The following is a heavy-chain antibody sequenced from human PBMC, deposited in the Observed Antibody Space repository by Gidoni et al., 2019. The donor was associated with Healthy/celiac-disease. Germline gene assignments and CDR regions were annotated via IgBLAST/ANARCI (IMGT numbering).Heavy chain of an antibody. CDR2: ISYDGSNK. V-gene: IGHV3-30*18. J-gene: IGHJ5*02. CDR1: GFTFSSSG. CDR3: AKARGLDIVATIGWFDP. D-gene: IGHD5-12*01. Sequence: VQLVESGGGVVPPGRPLRLPCAASGFTFSSSGMHWVRQAPGKGLEWVAVISYDGSNKYYADSVKGRFTISRDNSKNTLYLQMNSLRAEDTAVYYCAKARGLDIVATIGWFDPWGQGTLVTVSS.